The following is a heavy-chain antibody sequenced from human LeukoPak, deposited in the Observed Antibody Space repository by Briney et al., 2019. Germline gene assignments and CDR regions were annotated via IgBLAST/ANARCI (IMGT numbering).Heavy chain of an antibody. Sequence: ASVKVSCKASGYTFTSYDINWVRQAPGQGLEWMGWMNPNSGSTGYAQKFQGRVTMTRNTSISTAYMELSSLRSEDTAVYYCAREAHYYDSSGYGYWGQGTLVTVSS. CDR2: MNPNSGST. CDR1: GYTFTSYD. CDR3: AREAHYYDSSGYGY. D-gene: IGHD3-22*01. V-gene: IGHV1-8*01. J-gene: IGHJ4*02.